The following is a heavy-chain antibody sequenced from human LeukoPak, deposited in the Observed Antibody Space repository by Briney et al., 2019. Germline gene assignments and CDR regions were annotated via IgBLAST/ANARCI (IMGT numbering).Heavy chain of an antibody. J-gene: IGHJ6*02. V-gene: IGHV3-23*01. CDR3: ARNNGMDV. CDR1: GFTFNNYA. Sequence: GGSLRLSCAASGFTFNNYAMNWVRQGPGEGLEWVSAISGTGGSAYYADSVKGRFTISRDNAKNSLYLQMNSLRAEDTALYHCARNNGMDVWGQGTTVIVSS. CDR2: ISGTGGSA.